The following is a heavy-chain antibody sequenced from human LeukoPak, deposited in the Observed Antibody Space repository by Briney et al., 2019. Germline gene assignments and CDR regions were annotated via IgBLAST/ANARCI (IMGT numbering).Heavy chain of an antibody. Sequence: EGSLRLSCAASGFTFSSYSMNWVRQAPGKGLEWVSSISSSSSYIYYADSEKGRFTISRDNAKNSLYLQMNGLRAEDTAVYYCAREYCSSTSCYAGYFDYWGQGTLVTVSS. J-gene: IGHJ4*02. CDR2: ISSSSSYI. D-gene: IGHD2-2*01. CDR3: AREYCSSTSCYAGYFDY. V-gene: IGHV3-21*01. CDR1: GFTFSSYS.